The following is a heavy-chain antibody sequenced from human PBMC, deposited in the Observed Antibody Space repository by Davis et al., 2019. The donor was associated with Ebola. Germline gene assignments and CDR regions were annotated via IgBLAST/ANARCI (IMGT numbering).Heavy chain of an antibody. CDR3: AAINYDIFTGYYQDC. V-gene: IGHV3-33*08. CDR2: IWYDGSNE. D-gene: IGHD3-9*01. J-gene: IGHJ4*02. CDR1: GFTFSSFG. Sequence: GESLKISCAASGFTFSSFGMHWVRQAPGKGLVWLALIWYDGSNEYYADSVKGRFTISRDNSKSTLFLQMNSLRAEDTAVYYCAAINYDIFTGYYQDCWGQGTQVTVSS.